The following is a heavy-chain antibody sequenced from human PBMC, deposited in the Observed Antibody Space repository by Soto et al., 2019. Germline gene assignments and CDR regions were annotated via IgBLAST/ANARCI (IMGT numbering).Heavy chain of an antibody. CDR1: GFTLRRYA. Sequence: GGSLRLSCSLSGFTLRRYALSWVRQAPGKGPEWVSSLSFSGTTAYYLDSVKGRFTISRDDSKNTLYLQMSSLRAEDTAIYYCAKDANEDQLLSYYFDDWGPGTLVTVSS. D-gene: IGHD3-10*01. CDR3: AKDANEDQLLSYYFDD. J-gene: IGHJ4*02. CDR2: LSFSGTTA. V-gene: IGHV3-23*01.